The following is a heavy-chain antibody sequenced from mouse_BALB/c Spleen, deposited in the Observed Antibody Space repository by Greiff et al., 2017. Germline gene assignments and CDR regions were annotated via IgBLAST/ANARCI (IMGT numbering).Heavy chain of an antibody. Sequence: DVQLQESGGDLVKPGGSLKLSCAASGFTFSSYGMSWVRQTPDKRLEWVATISSGGSYTYYPDSVKGRFTISRDNAKNTLYLQMSSLKSEDTAMYYCATEGAGDYWGQGTTLTVSS. J-gene: IGHJ2*01. CDR2: ISSGGSYT. CDR3: ATEGAGDY. V-gene: IGHV5-6*01. CDR1: GFTFSSYG.